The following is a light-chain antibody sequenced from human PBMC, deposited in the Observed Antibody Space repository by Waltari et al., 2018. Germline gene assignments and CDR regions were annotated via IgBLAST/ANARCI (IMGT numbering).Light chain of an antibody. CDR1: SSNIGSNT. J-gene: IGLJ1*01. CDR3: AAWDDRLNGYV. V-gene: IGLV1-44*01. CDR2: TNN. Sequence: QSVLTRPPSASGTPGQRVTISCSGRSSNIGSNTVNWYQQLPGTAPTLLIHTNNQRPSGVPDRFSGSKSGTSASRAISGLQSEDEADYYCAAWDDRLNGYVFGTGTKVTVL.